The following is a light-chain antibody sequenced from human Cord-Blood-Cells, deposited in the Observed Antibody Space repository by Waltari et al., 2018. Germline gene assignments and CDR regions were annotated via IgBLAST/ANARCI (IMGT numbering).Light chain of an antibody. CDR1: QSVSSY. CDR2: DAS. J-gene: IGKJ5*01. CDR3: QQRSNWPSIT. Sequence: IVLTQSPATLSFSPGERAPLSCRASQSVSSYLAWYQQKPGQAPRLLIYDASNRATGIPARFSGSGSGTDFTLTISSLEPEDFAVYYCQQRSNWPSITFGQGTRLEIK. V-gene: IGKV3-11*01.